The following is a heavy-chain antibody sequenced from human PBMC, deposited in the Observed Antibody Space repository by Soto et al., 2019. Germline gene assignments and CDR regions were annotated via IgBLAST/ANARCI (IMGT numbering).Heavy chain of an antibody. CDR2: MNPNRGNT. D-gene: IGHD3-10*01. CDR3: AREHYGNSAWFDP. CDR1: GYTFPSYD. J-gene: IGHJ5*02. Sequence: QVQLVQSGAEVKKPGASVKVSCKASGYTFPSYDINWVRQATGQGLEWMGWMNPNRGNTGYAQKFQGRVTMTRNTSTTTAYMELSSLRSEDPAVYYCAREHYGNSAWFDPWGQGTLVTVSS. V-gene: IGHV1-8*01.